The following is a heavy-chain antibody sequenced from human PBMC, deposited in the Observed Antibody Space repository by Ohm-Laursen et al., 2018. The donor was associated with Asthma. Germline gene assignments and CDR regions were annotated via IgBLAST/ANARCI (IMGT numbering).Heavy chain of an antibody. V-gene: IGHV4-61*01. Sequence: GTLSLTWTVSGGSVSSGSYYWSWIRQPPGKGLEWIGYIYYSGSTNYNPSLKSRVTISVDTSKNQFSLKLSSVTAADTAVYYCAGFIRFLEWSTRDDAFDIWGQGTMVTVSS. CDR2: IYYSGST. J-gene: IGHJ3*02. CDR1: GGSVSSGSYY. CDR3: AGFIRFLEWSTRDDAFDI. D-gene: IGHD3-3*01.